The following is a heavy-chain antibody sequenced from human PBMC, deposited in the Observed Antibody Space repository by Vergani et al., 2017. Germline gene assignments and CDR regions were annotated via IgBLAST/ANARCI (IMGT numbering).Heavy chain of an antibody. CDR3: ARGALWWLRQIDS. CDR1: GDSINTYY. J-gene: IGHJ4*02. Sequence: QVQLQESGPGLVKPSETLSLTCSVSGDSINTYYWTWIRQPPGKGLEWIGYIYDSGDTKYNPSLKSRVTMSLDTSKNQFSLNRYSLTAADTAVYYCARGALWWLRQIDSWGQGTLVTVSS. V-gene: IGHV4-59*01. D-gene: IGHD2-21*01. CDR2: IYDSGDT.